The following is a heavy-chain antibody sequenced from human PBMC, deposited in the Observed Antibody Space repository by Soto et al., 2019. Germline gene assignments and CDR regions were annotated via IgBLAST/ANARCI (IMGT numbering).Heavy chain of an antibody. CDR2: IHYSGTT. CDR1: GTSILSYY. J-gene: IGHJ4*02. CDR3: ARYRSLPIEI. V-gene: IGHV4-59*01. Sequence: SEPLSLTCTVSGTSILSYYWSWIRQPPGTGLEWIANIHYSGTTNYNPSLASRVTLSVDTSKNQFSLKMTSVTAADRAMYFCARYRSLPIEIWGRRT. D-gene: IGHD3-16*02.